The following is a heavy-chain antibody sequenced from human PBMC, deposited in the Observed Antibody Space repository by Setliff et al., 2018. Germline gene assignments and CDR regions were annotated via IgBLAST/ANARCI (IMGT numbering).Heavy chain of an antibody. D-gene: IGHD1-26*01. CDR3: ARDGSAFFYQN. CDR1: GYSFTDYY. CDR2: INPNSGGT. V-gene: IGHV1-2*02. J-gene: IGHJ4*02. Sequence: GGPVKVSCKTSGYSFTDYYIHWVRQAPGPGLEWMGWINPNSGGTTYAPIFQGRVAMTKDSSIRTAYMELAGLTSDDTAIYYCARDGSAFFYQNWGQGSLVTVSS.